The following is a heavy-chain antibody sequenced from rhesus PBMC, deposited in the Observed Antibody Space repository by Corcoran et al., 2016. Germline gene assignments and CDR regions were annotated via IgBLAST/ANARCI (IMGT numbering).Heavy chain of an antibody. Sequence: QVQLVQSGGEIKQPGASVKLSCKASGYSFTSHYIHWVRQAPGQGLEWKAQISPYNGNKHDAQTFQGRVTITTDTSTSTAYMALSSLRSEDTAVYYCTRDKSGGFDSWGQGVLVIVSS. CDR2: ISPYNGNK. J-gene: IGHJ4*01. V-gene: IGHV1-180*01. CDR3: TRDKSGGFDS. CDR1: GYSFTSHY.